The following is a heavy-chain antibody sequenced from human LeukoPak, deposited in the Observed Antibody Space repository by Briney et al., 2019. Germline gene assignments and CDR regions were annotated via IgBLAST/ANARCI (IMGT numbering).Heavy chain of an antibody. CDR1: GGSFSGYY. CDR2: INHSGST. J-gene: IGHJ6*03. D-gene: IGHD3-22*01. V-gene: IGHV4-34*01. Sequence: SETLSLTRAVYGGSFSGYYWSWIRQPPGKGLEWIGEINHSGSTNYNPSLKSRVTISVDTSKNQFSLKLSSVTAADTAVYYCARVEIREIVVVITSYYYYYMDVWGKGTTVTVSS. CDR3: ARVEIREIVVVITSYYYYYMDV.